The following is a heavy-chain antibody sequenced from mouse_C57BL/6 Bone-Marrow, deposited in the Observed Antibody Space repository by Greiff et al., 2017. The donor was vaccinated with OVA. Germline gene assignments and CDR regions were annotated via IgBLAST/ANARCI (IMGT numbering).Heavy chain of an antibody. D-gene: IGHD3-2*02. CDR2: LYPGSGST. CDR1: GYTFTSYW. V-gene: IGHV1-55*01. J-gene: IGHJ2*01. CDR3: ARGSSGYDY. Sequence: QVQLQQPGAELVKPGASVKMSCKASGYTFTSYWITWVKQRPGQGLEWIGDLYPGSGSTNYNEKFKSKATLTVDTSSSTAYMQLSSRTSEDSAVYYCARGSSGYDYWGQGTTLTVSS.